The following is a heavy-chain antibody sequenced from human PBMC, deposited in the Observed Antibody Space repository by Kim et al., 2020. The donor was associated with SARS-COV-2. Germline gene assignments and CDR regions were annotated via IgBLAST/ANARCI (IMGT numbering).Heavy chain of an antibody. D-gene: IGHD2-21*01. CDR1: GSPFSTHG. CDR2: ISDNGSEK. J-gene: IGHJ4*01. V-gene: IGHV3-30*12. Sequence: GGSLRLFCAVSGSPFSTHGMHWVRQAPGKGLEWVAVISDNGSEKDYTDSVKGRFIVSKDNAKNTLYLQMDSLRAEDTAVYYCARWAGNRNGGYCLDYWG. CDR3: ARWAGNRNGGYCLDY.